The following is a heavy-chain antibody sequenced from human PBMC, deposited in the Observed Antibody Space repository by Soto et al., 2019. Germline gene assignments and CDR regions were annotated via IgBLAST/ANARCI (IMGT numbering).Heavy chain of an antibody. J-gene: IGHJ4*02. V-gene: IGHV3-33*01. Sequence: GGSLRLSCAASGFTFSSYGMHWVRQAPGKGLEWVAVIWYDGSNKYYADSVKGRFTISRDNSKNTLYLQMNSLRAEDTAVYYCARGFNYDFWSGYLTPFFDYWGQGTLVTVSS. CDR1: GFTFSSYG. CDR2: IWYDGSNK. CDR3: ARGFNYDFWSGYLTPFFDY. D-gene: IGHD3-3*01.